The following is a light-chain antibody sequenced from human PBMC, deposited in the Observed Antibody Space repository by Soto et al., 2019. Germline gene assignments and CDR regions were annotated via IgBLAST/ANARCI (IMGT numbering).Light chain of an antibody. V-gene: IGLV2-14*03. Sequence: QSALTQPPSASGSPGQSVTISCTGTKNDIGVYDFVSWHQQHPGKAPKLMIYNVYDRPSGISYRFSGSKSGNTASLTISGLQGEDEADYYCSAYTVSRTYVFGTGTKLTVL. CDR1: KNDIGVYDF. CDR2: NVY. CDR3: SAYTVSRTYV. J-gene: IGLJ1*01.